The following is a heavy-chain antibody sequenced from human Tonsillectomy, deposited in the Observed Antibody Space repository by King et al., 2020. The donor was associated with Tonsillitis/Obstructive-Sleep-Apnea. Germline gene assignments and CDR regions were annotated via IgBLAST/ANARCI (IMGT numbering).Heavy chain of an antibody. Sequence: VQLVESGSELKKPGASVKVSCKASGYTFTSYAMNWVRQAPGQGLEWMGWINTNTGNPTYAQGFTGRFVFSLDTTVSTTYLQISSLKAEDTAVYYCARRATPWEALYYYYYMDVWGKGTTVTVSS. CDR1: GYTFTSYA. J-gene: IGHJ6*03. CDR2: INTNTGNP. V-gene: IGHV7-4-1*02. CDR3: ARRATPWEALYYYYYMDV. D-gene: IGHD1-26*01.